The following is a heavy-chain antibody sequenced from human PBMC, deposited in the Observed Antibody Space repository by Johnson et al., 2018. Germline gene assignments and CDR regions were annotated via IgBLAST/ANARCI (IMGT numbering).Heavy chain of an antibody. CDR2: IIPIFGPT. CDR1: GGTFSSYA. V-gene: IGHV1-69*01. Sequence: QVQLVESGAEVKEXGSSVKVSCKASGGTFSSYAISWLRQAPGQGLEWMGGIIPIFGPTNYAQRLQGRVTITADESTNTAYMELFSLTSDDTAVYYCARGGDGYNSVYYFDYWGQGTLVTVSS. CDR3: ARGGDGYNSVYYFDY. J-gene: IGHJ4*02. D-gene: IGHD5-24*01.